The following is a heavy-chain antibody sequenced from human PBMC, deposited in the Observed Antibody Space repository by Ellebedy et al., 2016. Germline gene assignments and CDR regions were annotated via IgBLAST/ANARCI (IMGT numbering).Heavy chain of an antibody. CDR1: GFTFDDYA. CDR3: AKDMAGSGWYRGMDV. V-gene: IGHV3-9*01. Sequence: SLKISXAASGFTFDDYAMHWVRQAPGKGLEWVSGISWNSGSIGYADSVKGRFTISRDNAKNSLYLQMNSLRAEDTALYYCAKDMAGSGWYRGMDVWGQGTTVTVSS. J-gene: IGHJ6*02. D-gene: IGHD6-19*01. CDR2: ISWNSGSI.